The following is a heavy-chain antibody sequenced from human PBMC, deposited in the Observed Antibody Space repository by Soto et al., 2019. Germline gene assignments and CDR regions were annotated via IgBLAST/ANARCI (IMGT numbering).Heavy chain of an antibody. V-gene: IGHV4-39*01. Sequence: KASETLSLTCTVSGGSISSSSYYWGWIRQPPGKGMEWIGTIYYSGSTYYNPSLKSRVTISVDTSKNQFSLKLSSVTAADTAVYYCARLLEQWLGNNWFDPWGQGTLVTVSS. CDR3: ARLLEQWLGNNWFDP. CDR1: GGSISSSSYY. D-gene: IGHD6-19*01. J-gene: IGHJ5*02. CDR2: IYYSGST.